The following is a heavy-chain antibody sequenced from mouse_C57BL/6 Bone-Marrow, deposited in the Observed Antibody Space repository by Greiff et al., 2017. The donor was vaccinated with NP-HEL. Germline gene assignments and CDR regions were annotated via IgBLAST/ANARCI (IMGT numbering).Heavy chain of an antibody. V-gene: IGHV14-4*01. CDR1: GFNIKDDY. D-gene: IGHD1-1*01. J-gene: IGHJ1*03. Sequence: VQLQQSGAELVRPGASVKLSCTASGFNIKDDYMHWVKQRPEQGLEWIGWIDPENGYTEYASKFQGKATITADTSSNTAYLQLSSLTSEDTAVYYCTTGGTSVGVRYFGFWGRGTTVPVTA. CDR2: IDPENGYT. CDR3: TTGGTSVGVRYFGF.